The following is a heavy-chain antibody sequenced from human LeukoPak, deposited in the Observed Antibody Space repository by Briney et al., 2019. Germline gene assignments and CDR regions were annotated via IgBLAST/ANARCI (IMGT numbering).Heavy chain of an antibody. CDR2: IYNSGNT. D-gene: IGHD2-15*01. Sequence: SETLSLTCAVSGGSISSGGYSWSWIRQPPGKGLEWIAYIYNSGNTYYNPSLKSRVTISVDRSKNQFSLKLSSVTAADTAVYYCARGSCGGGTCYLFGPWGQGTLVTVSS. CDR1: GGSISSGGYS. CDR3: ARGSCGGGTCYLFGP. V-gene: IGHV4-30-2*01. J-gene: IGHJ5*02.